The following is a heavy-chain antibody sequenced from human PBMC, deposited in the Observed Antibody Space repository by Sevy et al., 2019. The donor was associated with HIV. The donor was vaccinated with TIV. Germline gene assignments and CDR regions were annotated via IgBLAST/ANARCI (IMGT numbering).Heavy chain of an antibody. CDR1: GFTFGDYA. D-gene: IGHD3-10*02. J-gene: IGHJ4*02. Sequence: GGSLRLSCTASGFTFGDYAMSWFRQAPGKGLEWVGFIRSKAYGGTTEYAASVKGRFTISRDDSKSIAYLQMNSLKTADTAVYYCTRDLFGESPDYWGQGTLVTVSS. V-gene: IGHV3-49*03. CDR2: IRSKAYGGTT. CDR3: TRDLFGESPDY.